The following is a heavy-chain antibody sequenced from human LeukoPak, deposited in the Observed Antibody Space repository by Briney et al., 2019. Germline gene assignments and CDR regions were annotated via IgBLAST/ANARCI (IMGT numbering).Heavy chain of an antibody. CDR1: GFTFSITW. D-gene: IGHD6-13*01. J-gene: IGHJ4*02. CDR2: INGEGSDK. V-gene: IGHV3-7*01. CDR3: ARDTTNLAAAGLFDY. Sequence: GGSLRLSCAASGFTFSITWMTWVRQVPGKGLEWVATINGEGSDKYYVDSVKGRFTISRDNAKNSLYLQMNSLRAEDTAVYYCARDTTNLAAAGLFDYWGQGTLVTVSS.